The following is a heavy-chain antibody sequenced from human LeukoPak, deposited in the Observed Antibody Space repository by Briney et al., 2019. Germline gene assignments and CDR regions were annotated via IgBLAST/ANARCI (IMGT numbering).Heavy chain of an antibody. V-gene: IGHV3-30*03. CDR2: ISSDGSII. D-gene: IGHD5-18*01. CDR1: GFTFSGYG. Sequence: PWGSLRLSCAASGFTFSGYGMQWVRQPPGKGLDWVAVISSDGSIIHYADSVKGRFTISRDNSRNRLYLQMNSVTEEDMAVYYCAREGGYYYAPIDFWGKGTKVTVSS. J-gene: IGHJ4*02. CDR3: AREGGYYYAPIDF.